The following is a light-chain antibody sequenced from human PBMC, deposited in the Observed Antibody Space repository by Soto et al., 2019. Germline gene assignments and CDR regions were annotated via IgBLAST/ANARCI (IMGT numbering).Light chain of an antibody. J-gene: IGLJ3*02. CDR1: SSDVGGYKY. CDR3: CSYAGSYTGV. Sequence: QSALTQPASVSGSPGQSITISCTGTSSDVGGYKYVSWYQQHPGKAPKLMIYDVSKRPSGVPDRFSASKSGNTASLTISGLQAEDEADYYCCSYAGSYTGVFGGGTKLTVL. V-gene: IGLV2-11*01. CDR2: DVS.